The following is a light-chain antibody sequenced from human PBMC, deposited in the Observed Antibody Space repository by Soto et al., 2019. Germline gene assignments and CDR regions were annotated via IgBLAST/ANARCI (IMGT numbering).Light chain of an antibody. CDR2: EVS. CDR3: GSWDSSPSAYV. CDR1: SSDVGAYNY. V-gene: IGLV2-14*01. Sequence: QSVLTQPASVSGSPGQSITISCTGTSSDVGAYNYVSWYQQHPGKAPKLLIFEVSSRPSGIPDRFSGSKSGTSATLGITGFQTGDEADYYCGSWDSSPSAYVFGTGTKVTVL. J-gene: IGLJ1*01.